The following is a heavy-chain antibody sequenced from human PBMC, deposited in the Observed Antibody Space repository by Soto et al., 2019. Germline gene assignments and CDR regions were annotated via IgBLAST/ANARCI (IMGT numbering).Heavy chain of an antibody. Sequence: SVKVSCKASGFTFTSSAVQWVRQALGQRLEWIGWIVVGSGNTNYAQKFQERVTITRDMSTSTAYMELSSLRSEDTAVYYCAADRPVKSYSYHPTYYYYGMDVWGQGTTVTVSS. D-gene: IGHD5-18*01. CDR3: AADRPVKSYSYHPTYYYYGMDV. J-gene: IGHJ6*02. CDR2: IVVGSGNT. V-gene: IGHV1-58*01. CDR1: GFTFTSSA.